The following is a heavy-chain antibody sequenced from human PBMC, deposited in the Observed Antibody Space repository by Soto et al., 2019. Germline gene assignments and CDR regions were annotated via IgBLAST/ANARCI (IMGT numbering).Heavy chain of an antibody. CDR2: IYYSGST. CDR3: ARHFRAAAYFDY. Sequence: PSETLSLTCTVSGGSIRSYCWTWIRQPPGKGLGWIGYIYYSGSTNYNPSLKSRVTISVDTSKNQFSLKLSSVTAADTAVYYCARHFRAAAYFDYWGQGTLVTVSS. D-gene: IGHD6-13*01. V-gene: IGHV4-59*08. CDR1: GGSIRSYC. J-gene: IGHJ4*02.